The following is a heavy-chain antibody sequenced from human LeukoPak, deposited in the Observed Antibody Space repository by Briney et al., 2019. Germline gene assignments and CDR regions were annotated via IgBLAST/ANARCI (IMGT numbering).Heavy chain of an antibody. Sequence: ASVKVSCKASGYTFTGFYIHWVRQPPGQGLEWMGWINPNSGGTNYAQKFQGRVTMTRDSSISTAYMELSRLSSDDTAVYYCATARDILTTISVGGFDYWGQGTLVTVSS. V-gene: IGHV1-2*02. D-gene: IGHD5-12*01. J-gene: IGHJ4*02. CDR2: INPNSGGT. CDR3: ATARDILTTISVGGFDY. CDR1: GYTFTGFY.